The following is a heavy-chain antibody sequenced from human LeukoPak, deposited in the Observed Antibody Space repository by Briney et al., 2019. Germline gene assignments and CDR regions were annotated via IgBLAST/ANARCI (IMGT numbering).Heavy chain of an antibody. J-gene: IGHJ5*02. CDR3: ARDKSTYYDLLFS. D-gene: IGHD3-22*01. CDR1: GGSISSYY. Sequence: SETLSLTCTVSGGSISSYYWSWIRQPPGKGLEWIGYIYYSGSTNYNPSLKSRVTISVDTSKNQFSLKLSSVTAADTAVYYCARDKSTYYDLLFSWGQGTLVTVSS. CDR2: IYYSGST. V-gene: IGHV4-59*01.